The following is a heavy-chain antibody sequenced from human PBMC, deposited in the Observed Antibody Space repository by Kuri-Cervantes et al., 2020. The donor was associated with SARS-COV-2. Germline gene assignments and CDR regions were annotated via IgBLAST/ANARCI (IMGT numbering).Heavy chain of an antibody. V-gene: IGHV1-69*05. CDR2: IIPIFGTA. CDR1: GFTFSSYA. D-gene: IGHD4-23*01. Sequence: KISCAASGFTFSSYAISWVRQAPGQGLEWMGGIIPIFGTANYAQKFQGRVTITTDESTSTAYMELSSLRSEDTAVYYCASFYGGNSGDAFDIWGQGTMVTVSS. J-gene: IGHJ3*02. CDR3: ASFYGGNSGDAFDI.